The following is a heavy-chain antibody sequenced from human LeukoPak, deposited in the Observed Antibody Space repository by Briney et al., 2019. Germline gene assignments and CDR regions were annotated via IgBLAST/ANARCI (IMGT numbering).Heavy chain of an antibody. J-gene: IGHJ4*02. D-gene: IGHD3-22*01. CDR3: ARPSDHYYDISGHFSASFDH. CDR2: IYYDGNT. CDR1: GGSISSSHYS. Sequence: SETLSLTCTVSGGSISSSHYSWGWIRQPPGKGLEWIGSIYYDGNTYYNPSLKSRVTISADTSKDQFSLKLRSVTAADTAVYYCARPSDHYYDISGHFSASFDHWGQGTLVTVSS. V-gene: IGHV4-39*01.